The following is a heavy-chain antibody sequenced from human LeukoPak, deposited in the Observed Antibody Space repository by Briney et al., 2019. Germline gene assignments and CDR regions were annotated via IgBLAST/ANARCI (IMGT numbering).Heavy chain of an antibody. CDR2: IYYSGST. CDR3: ARDLYGAGYYFDY. D-gene: IGHD3-9*01. CDR1: GGSISSSSYY. Sequence: SETLSLTCTVSGGSISSSSYYWGWIRQPPGKGLEWIGSIYYSGSTYYNPSLKSRVTISVDTSKNQFSLKLSSVTAADTAVYYCARDLYGAGYYFDYWGQGTLVTVSS. J-gene: IGHJ4*02. V-gene: IGHV4-39*07.